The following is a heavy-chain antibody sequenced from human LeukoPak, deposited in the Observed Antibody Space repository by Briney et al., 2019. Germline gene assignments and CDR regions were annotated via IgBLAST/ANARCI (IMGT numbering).Heavy chain of an antibody. CDR1: GGSISSYY. CDR2: IYYSGST. V-gene: IGHV4-59*12. J-gene: IGHJ4*02. Sequence: SETLSLTCTVSGGSISSYYWSWIRQPPGRGLEWIGYIYYSGSTNYNPSLKSRVTISVDWSKNHFSLKLSSVTAADTAVYYCAREGDYDILTGYYFIDSWGQGTLVTVSS. CDR3: AREGDYDILTGYYFIDS. D-gene: IGHD3-9*01.